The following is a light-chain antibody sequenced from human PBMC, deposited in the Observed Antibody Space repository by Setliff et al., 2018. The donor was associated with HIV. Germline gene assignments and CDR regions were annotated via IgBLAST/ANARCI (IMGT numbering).Light chain of an antibody. CDR1: SSNIGANYD. CDR2: DNN. J-gene: IGLJ2*01. Sequence: QSVLTQPPSVSGAPGQRVTISCTGGSSNIGANYDVHWYQQFPGTAPEVVIYDNNNRPSGVPDRFSGSKSGTSASLAITGLQPEDEADYYCQSYDNSLTAGVFGGGT. V-gene: IGLV1-40*01. CDR3: QSYDNSLTAGV.